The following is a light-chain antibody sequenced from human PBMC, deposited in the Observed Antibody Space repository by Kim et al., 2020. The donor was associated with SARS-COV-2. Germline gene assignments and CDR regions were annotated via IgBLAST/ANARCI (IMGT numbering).Light chain of an antibody. CDR2: YDS. CDR1: SIGRKG. J-gene: IGLJ2*01. Sequence: PGRTAGITSGGSSIGRKGGAWYRQKQGQAPVLVISYDSNRPSGVPWRFSGANSGNTATLTISRVEAGDEADYYCQVWDSSSDHRVVFGGGTQLTVL. V-gene: IGLV3-21*04. CDR3: QVWDSSSDHRVV.